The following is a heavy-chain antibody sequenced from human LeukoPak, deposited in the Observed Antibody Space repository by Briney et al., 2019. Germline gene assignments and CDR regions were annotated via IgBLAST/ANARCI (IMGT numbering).Heavy chain of an antibody. CDR2: IYTSGST. J-gene: IGHJ6*03. CDR1: GGSVSSGSYY. CDR3: ARVVPAADYMDV. D-gene: IGHD2-2*01. Sequence: PSQTLSLTCTVSGGSVSSGSYYWSWIRQPAGKGLEWIGRIYTSGSTNYNPSLKSRVTISVDTSKNQFSLKLSSVTAADTAVYYCARVVPAADYMDVWGKGTTVTVSS. V-gene: IGHV4-61*02.